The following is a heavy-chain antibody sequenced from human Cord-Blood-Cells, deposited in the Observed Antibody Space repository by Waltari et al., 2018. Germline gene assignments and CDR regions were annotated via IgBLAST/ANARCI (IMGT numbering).Heavy chain of an antibody. V-gene: IGHV3-23*01. J-gene: IGHJ5*02. CDR2: MMGSGGST. CDR3: AKGGSNYWFDP. D-gene: IGHD4-4*01. Sequence: EVQLLESGGGLVQPGGSLRLSCAASGFTFSSYAMSWVRQAPGKGLEWVAAMMGSGGSTYYADSVKGRFTISRDNSKNTLYLQMNSLRAEDTAVYYCAKGGSNYWFDPWGQGTLVTVSS. CDR1: GFTFSSYA.